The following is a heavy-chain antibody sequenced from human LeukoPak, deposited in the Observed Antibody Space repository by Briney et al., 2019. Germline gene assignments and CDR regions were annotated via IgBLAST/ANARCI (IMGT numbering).Heavy chain of an antibody. D-gene: IGHD5-12*01. CDR2: MNPNSGNT. CDR3: ARGGRYSGYDLSFDY. J-gene: IGHJ4*02. CDR1: GYTFTSYD. V-gene: IGHV1-8*01. Sequence: ASVKVSCKASGYTFTSYDINWARQATGQGLEWMGWMNPNSGNTGYAQKFQGRVTMTRNTSISTAYMELSSLRSEDTAVYYCARGGRYSGYDLSFDYWGQGTLVTVSS.